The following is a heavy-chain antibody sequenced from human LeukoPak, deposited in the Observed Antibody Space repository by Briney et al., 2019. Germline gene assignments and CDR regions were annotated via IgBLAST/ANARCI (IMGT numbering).Heavy chain of an antibody. J-gene: IGHJ4*02. CDR3: ARSPLYCGGDCYPDY. V-gene: IGHV1-46*01. D-gene: IGHD2-21*02. Sequence: ASVKVSCKASGYTFTSYYTHWVRQAPGQGLEWMGIINPSGGSTSYAQKFQGRVTMTRDMSTSTVYMELSSLRSEDTAVYYCARSPLYCGGDCYPDYWGQGTLVTVSS. CDR2: INPSGGST. CDR1: GYTFTSYY.